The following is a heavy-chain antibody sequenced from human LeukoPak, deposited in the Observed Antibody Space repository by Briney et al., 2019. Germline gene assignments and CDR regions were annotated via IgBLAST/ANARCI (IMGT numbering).Heavy chain of an antibody. CDR1: GGTFSSYA. Sequence: GSSVKVSCKASGGTFSSYAISWVRQAPGQGLEWMGRIIPILGIANYAQKFQGRVTITADKSTSTAYMELSSLRSEDTAVYYCARDRRPIVPADPDGFDYWGQGTLVTVSS. J-gene: IGHJ4*02. CDR2: IIPILGIA. CDR3: ARDRRPIVPADPDGFDY. D-gene: IGHD2-2*01. V-gene: IGHV1-69*04.